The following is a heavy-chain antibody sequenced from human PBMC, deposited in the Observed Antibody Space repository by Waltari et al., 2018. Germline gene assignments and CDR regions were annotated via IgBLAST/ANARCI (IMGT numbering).Heavy chain of an antibody. J-gene: IGHJ3*02. CDR2: IYTSGST. Sequence: QVQLQESGPGLVTPSHTLSLTGKVSGGSISSGSYYWSWIRQPSGRGLEWIGYIYTSGSTNYNPSLKSRVTISVDTSKNQFSLKLSSVTAADTAVYYCARMITFGGVIVIGGVGAFDIWGQGTMVTVSS. CDR3: ARMITFGGVIVIGGVGAFDI. V-gene: IGHV4-61*09. D-gene: IGHD3-16*02. CDR1: GGSISSGSYY.